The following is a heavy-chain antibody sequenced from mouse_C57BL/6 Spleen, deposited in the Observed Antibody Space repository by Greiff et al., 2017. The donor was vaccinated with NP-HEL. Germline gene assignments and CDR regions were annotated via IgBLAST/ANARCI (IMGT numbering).Heavy chain of an antibody. CDR3: ARKYYGSSYPYYYAMDY. CDR1: GYTFTSYW. CDR2: IYPGSGST. V-gene: IGHV1-55*01. D-gene: IGHD1-1*01. J-gene: IGHJ4*01. Sequence: VKLQQPGAELVKPGASVKMSCKASGYTFTSYWITWVKQRPGQGLEWIGDIYPGSGSTNYNEKFKSKATLTVDTSSSTAYMQLSSLTSEDSAVYYCARKYYGSSYPYYYAMDYWGQGTSVTVSS.